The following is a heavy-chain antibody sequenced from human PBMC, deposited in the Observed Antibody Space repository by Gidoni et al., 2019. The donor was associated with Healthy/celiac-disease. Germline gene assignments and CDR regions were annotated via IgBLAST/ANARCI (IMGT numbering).Heavy chain of an antibody. CDR2: IIPIFGTA. Sequence: QVQLVQSGAEVKKPGSSVKVSCKASGGTFSSYAISWVRQAPGQGLEWMGGIIPIFGTANYAQKFQGRVTITADESTSTAYMELSSLRSEDTAVYYCASVWFGELSPDYGMDVWGQGTTVTVSS. V-gene: IGHV1-69*01. CDR1: GGTFSSYA. D-gene: IGHD3-10*01. CDR3: ASVWFGELSPDYGMDV. J-gene: IGHJ6*02.